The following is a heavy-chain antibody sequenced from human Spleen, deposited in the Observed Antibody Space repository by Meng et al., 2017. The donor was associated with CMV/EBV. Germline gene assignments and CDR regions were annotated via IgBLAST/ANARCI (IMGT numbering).Heavy chain of an antibody. Sequence: SETLSLTCTVSRYPISGGYYWSWIRQPPGKGLECIAYIYSSGSANYNPSLESRVTMSVDTSKHQFSLKLSSVTAADTAVYYCARGHGLLRPSDTWGQGTLVTVSS. CDR2: IYSSGSA. D-gene: IGHD4-23*01. V-gene: IGHV4-61*08. CDR1: RYPISGGYY. CDR3: ARGHGLLRPSDT. J-gene: IGHJ1*01.